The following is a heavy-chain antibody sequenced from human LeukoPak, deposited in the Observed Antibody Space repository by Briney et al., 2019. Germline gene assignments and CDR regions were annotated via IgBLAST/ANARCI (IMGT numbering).Heavy chain of an antibody. CDR3: ARGYSSSSRWFDP. D-gene: IGHD6-6*01. CDR1: GGSFSGYY. Sequence: SETLSLTCAVYGGSFSGYYWSWIRHPPGKGLEWIGEINHSGSTNYNPSLKSRVTISVDTSKNQFSLKLSSVTAADTAVYYCARGYSSSSRWFDPWGQGTLVTVSS. CDR2: INHSGST. V-gene: IGHV4-34*01. J-gene: IGHJ5*02.